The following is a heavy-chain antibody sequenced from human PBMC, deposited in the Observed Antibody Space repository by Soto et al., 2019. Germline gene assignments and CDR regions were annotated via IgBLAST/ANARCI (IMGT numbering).Heavy chain of an antibody. D-gene: IGHD2-8*01. CDR2: IASRAHNYAT. Sequence: EVELVESGGGLVQPGGSLKLSCAASGFSLSGSFIHWVRQASGKGPEWVGRIASRAHNYATAYGTSVQGRFTVSRDDSLNTAYLHMNGLKTEDTAVYFGAGLMDTLVERFDYWGRGILVTVSA. V-gene: IGHV3-73*02. CDR1: GFSLSGSF. CDR3: AGLMDTLVERFDY. J-gene: IGHJ4*02.